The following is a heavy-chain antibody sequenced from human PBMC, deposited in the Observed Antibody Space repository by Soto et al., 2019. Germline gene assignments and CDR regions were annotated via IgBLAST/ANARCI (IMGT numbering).Heavy chain of an antibody. Sequence: EVQLVESGGGLIQPGGSLRLSCAASGFTVSNNYMTWVRQVPGKGLEWVSFIFSGGTTDYADSVKGRFTFSRDNSRNTLYLQLNSLRVEDMPLFYFGRDQGPTAYWCQGTLVTVSS. CDR1: GFTVSNNY. D-gene: IGHD4-17*01. V-gene: IGHV3-53*01. J-gene: IGHJ4*02. CDR3: GRDQGPTAY. CDR2: IFSGGTT.